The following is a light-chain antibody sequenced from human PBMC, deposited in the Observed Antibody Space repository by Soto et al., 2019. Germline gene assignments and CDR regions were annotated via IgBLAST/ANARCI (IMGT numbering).Light chain of an antibody. J-gene: IGKJ1*01. V-gene: IGKV1-39*01. CDR2: GAS. CDR1: QNITLF. CDR3: QQCVNWPPWT. Sequence: DIRMTQSPSSLSASVGDRVTITCRASQNITLFLNWYQQKPGKAPKLLIYGASSLESGVPSRYSGGGSGTDFTLTISSLQPEDFAVYYCQQCVNWPPWTFGQGTKVEIK.